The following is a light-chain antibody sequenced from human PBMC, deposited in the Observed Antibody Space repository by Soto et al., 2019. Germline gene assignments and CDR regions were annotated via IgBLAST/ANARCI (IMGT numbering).Light chain of an antibody. V-gene: IGKV1-27*01. CDR2: AAS. J-gene: IGKJ1*01. CDR1: QGISNY. Sequence: DIQMTQSPSSLSASVGDRVTITCRAIQGISNYLAWYQQKPGKVPKLLIYAASTLQSGVPSRFSGSGFGTDFTLTISSLQPEDVATYYCQKYNSGPWTFGQGTKVEIK. CDR3: QKYNSGPWT.